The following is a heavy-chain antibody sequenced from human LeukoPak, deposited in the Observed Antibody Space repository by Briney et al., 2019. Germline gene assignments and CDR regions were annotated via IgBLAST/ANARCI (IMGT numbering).Heavy chain of an antibody. CDR1: GFTFSNAW. Sequence: GGSLRLSCAASGFTFSNAWMSWVRQAPGKGLEWAGRIKSKTDGGTTDYAAPVKGRFTISRDDSKNTLYLQMNSLKTEDTAVYYCTTDVYYYDSSGYPLDYWGQGTLVTVSS. CDR3: TTDVYYYDSSGYPLDY. V-gene: IGHV3-15*01. D-gene: IGHD3-22*01. CDR2: IKSKTDGGTT. J-gene: IGHJ4*02.